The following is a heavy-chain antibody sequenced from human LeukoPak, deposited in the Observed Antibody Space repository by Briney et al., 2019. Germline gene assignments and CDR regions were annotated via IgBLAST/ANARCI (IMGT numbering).Heavy chain of an antibody. CDR2: ISGSGGFT. Sequence: GGSLRLSCAASGFTFSSYGMSWVRQAPGKGLEWVSAISGSGGFTYYADSVKGRFTISRDNSKNTLYLQMNSLRAEDTAVYYCAKITPGDYARERFNWFDPWGQGTLVTVSS. CDR3: AKITPGDYARERFNWFDP. V-gene: IGHV3-23*01. D-gene: IGHD4-17*01. CDR1: GFTFSSYG. J-gene: IGHJ5*02.